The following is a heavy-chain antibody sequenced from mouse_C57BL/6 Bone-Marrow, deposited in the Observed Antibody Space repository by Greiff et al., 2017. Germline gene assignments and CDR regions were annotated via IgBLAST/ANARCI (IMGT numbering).Heavy chain of an antibody. V-gene: IGHV1-82*01. J-gene: IGHJ1*03. CDR3: ARSGGYYFGSSYGDFDD. D-gene: IGHD1-1*01. CDR2: IYPGDGDT. Sequence: QVQLQQSGPELVKPGASVKISCKASGSAFSSSWMNWVKQRPGKGLEWIGRIYPGDGDTNYNGKFKGKATLTADKSSSTAYMQLSSLTSEDSAVYFCARSGGYYFGSSYGDFDDGGTGTTVTVSS. CDR1: GSAFSSSW.